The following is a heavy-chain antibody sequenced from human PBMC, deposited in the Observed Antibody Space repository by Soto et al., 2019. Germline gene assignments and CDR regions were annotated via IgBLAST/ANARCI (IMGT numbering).Heavy chain of an antibody. Sequence: QVQLVQSGAEVKKTGASVKVSCKASGYTFIGYYIHWVRQAPGQGLEWMGWINPNSGGTNYAQRFQGWVTMTRDRSIRTAYMGLSRLKSDATAVYYCARVGGGLASLGYYGMDVWGQGTTVTVSS. D-gene: IGHD3-10*01. J-gene: IGHJ6*02. CDR2: INPNSGGT. CDR3: ARVGGGLASLGYYGMDV. V-gene: IGHV1-2*04. CDR1: GYTFIGYY.